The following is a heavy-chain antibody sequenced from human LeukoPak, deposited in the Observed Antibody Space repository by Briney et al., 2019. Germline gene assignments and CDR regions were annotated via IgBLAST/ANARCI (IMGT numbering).Heavy chain of an antibody. D-gene: IGHD6-19*01. Sequence: PGGSLRLSCAASGFTFSDYYMNWIRQAPGKGLEWVSYISSSSRYTNYTDSVKGRFTISRDNAKNSLYLQMNSLRAEDTAVYYCAREAGVFDYWGQGTLVTVSS. CDR3: AREAGVFDY. CDR1: GFTFSDYY. J-gene: IGHJ4*02. V-gene: IGHV3-11*05. CDR2: ISSSSRYT.